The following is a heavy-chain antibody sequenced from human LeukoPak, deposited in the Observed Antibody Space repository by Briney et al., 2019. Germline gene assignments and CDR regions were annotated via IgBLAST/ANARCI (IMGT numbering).Heavy chain of an antibody. CDR2: INWNGGST. Sequence: PGGSLRLSCAASGFTFDDYGMSWVRQAPGKGLEWVSGINWNGGSTGYADSVKGRSTISRDNAKNSLYLQMNSLRAEDTALYYCARGGGPAYYYYYYMDVWGKGTTVTVSS. J-gene: IGHJ6*03. CDR3: ARGGGPAYYYYYYMDV. CDR1: GFTFDDYG. V-gene: IGHV3-20*04. D-gene: IGHD2-2*01.